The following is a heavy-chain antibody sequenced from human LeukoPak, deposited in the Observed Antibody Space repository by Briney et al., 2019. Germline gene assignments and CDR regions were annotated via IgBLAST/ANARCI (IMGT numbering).Heavy chain of an antibody. CDR3: ARGLAYYDSSGYQFDY. J-gene: IGHJ4*02. D-gene: IGHD3-22*01. CDR2: IYYSGST. V-gene: IGHV4-59*01. Sequence: SETLSLTCTVSGGSISSYYWSWIRQPPGKGLEWIGYIYYSGSTNYNPSLKSRVTISVDTSKNQFSLKLSSVTAADTAVYYCARGLAYYDSSGYQFDYWGQGTLVTVPS. CDR1: GGSISSYY.